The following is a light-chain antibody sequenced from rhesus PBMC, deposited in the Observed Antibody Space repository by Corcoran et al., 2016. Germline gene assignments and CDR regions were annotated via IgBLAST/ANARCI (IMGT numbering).Light chain of an antibody. Sequence: DIQMSQSPSSLSASVGDRVTITCRASQGISSYLNWYQQKPGKAPKLLIYYANSLASGVPSRFSGGGSGTDFTLTISSLQPEDFATYYCQQGNSNPFTFGPGAKLDIK. V-gene: IGKV1-32*02. CDR3: QQGNSNPFT. J-gene: IGKJ3*01. CDR1: QGISSY. CDR2: YAN.